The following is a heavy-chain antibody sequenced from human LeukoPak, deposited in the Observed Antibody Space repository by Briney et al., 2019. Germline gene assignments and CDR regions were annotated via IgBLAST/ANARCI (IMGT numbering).Heavy chain of an antibody. CDR3: ARHGNYYGSGSYY. CDR2: INYSGST. J-gene: IGHJ4*02. D-gene: IGHD3-10*01. V-gene: IGHV4-34*01. Sequence: GSLRLSCAASGFTFSSCAMSWIRQPPGKGLEWIGEINYSGSTNYNPSLKSRVTISVDTSRNQFSLKLSSVAAADTAVYYCARHGNYYGSGSYYWGQGTLVTVSS. CDR1: GFTFSSCA.